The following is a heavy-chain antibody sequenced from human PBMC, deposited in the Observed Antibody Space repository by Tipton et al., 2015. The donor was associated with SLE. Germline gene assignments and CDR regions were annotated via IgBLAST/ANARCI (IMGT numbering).Heavy chain of an antibody. D-gene: IGHD4-11*01. CDR1: GSSISSYY. Sequence: TLSLTCTVSGSSISSYYWSWIRQPPGKGLEWIGYIYYSGSTNYNPSLKSRVTISVDTSKNQFSLKLSSVTAADTAVYYCARGAHSNYPDYWGQGTLVTASS. CDR2: IYYSGST. J-gene: IGHJ4*02. CDR3: ARGAHSNYPDY. V-gene: IGHV4-59*01.